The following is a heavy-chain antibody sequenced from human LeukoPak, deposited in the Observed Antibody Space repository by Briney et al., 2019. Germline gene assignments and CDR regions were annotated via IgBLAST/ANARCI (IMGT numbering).Heavy chain of an antibody. J-gene: IGHJ3*01. CDR3: ARVSGEYCSSTTCYGAAFDF. Sequence: GGSLRLSCAASGFTFSSYWMHWVRQAPGKGLEWVSYISSSDSAIYYADSVKGRFTISRDNAKNSLYLQMNSLRAEDTAIYYCARVSGEYCSSTTCYGAAFDFWGQGTMVTVSS. CDR2: ISSSDSAI. CDR1: GFTFSSYW. V-gene: IGHV3-48*03. D-gene: IGHD2-2*01.